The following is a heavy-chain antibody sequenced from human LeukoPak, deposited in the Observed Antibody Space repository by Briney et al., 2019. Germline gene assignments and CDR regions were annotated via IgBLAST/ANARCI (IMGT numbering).Heavy chain of an antibody. CDR2: ISGSGDGT. J-gene: IGHJ4*02. Sequence: PGGSLRLSCAASGFTFSSYAMRWVRQAPGKGLEWVSGISGSGDGTYYADSVKGRFTISRDNSKNTLYLQMNSLRAEDTAVYYCAKQLGYCSDGSCYFPYWGQGTLVTVSS. D-gene: IGHD2-15*01. CDR1: GFTFSSYA. CDR3: AKQLGYCSDGSCYFPY. V-gene: IGHV3-23*01.